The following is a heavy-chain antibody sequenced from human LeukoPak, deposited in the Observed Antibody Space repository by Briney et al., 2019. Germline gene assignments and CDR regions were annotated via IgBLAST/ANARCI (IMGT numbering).Heavy chain of an antibody. CDR3: TTGEMATITGAFDY. J-gene: IGHJ4*02. CDR2: IKSKTDGGTT. Sequence: GGSLRLSCAASGFTFSNAWMSWVRQAQGNGLQWVGRIKSKTDGGTTDYAAPVKGRFTISRDDSKNTLYLQMNSLKTEDTAVYYCTTGEMATITGAFDYWGQGTLVTVSS. V-gene: IGHV3-15*01. CDR1: GFTFSNAW. D-gene: IGHD5-24*01.